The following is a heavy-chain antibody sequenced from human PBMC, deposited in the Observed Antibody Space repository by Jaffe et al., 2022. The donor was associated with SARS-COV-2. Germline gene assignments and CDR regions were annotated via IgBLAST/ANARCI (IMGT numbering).Heavy chain of an antibody. J-gene: IGHJ4*02. D-gene: IGHD3-22*01. V-gene: IGHV3-30*04. CDR1: GFTFSSYA. Sequence: QVQLVESGGGVVQPGRSLRLSCAASGFTFSSYAMHWVRQAPGKGLEWVAVISYDGSNKYYADSVKGRFTISRDNSKNTLYLQMNSLRAEDTAVYYCARDSSPGWLSLPFDYWGQGTLVTVSS. CDR2: ISYDGSNK. CDR3: ARDSSPGWLSLPFDY.